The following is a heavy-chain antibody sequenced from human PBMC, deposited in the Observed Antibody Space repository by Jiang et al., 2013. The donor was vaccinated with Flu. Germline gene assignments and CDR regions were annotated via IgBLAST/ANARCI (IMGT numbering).Heavy chain of an antibody. J-gene: IGHJ4*02. D-gene: IGHD3-22*01. CDR2: GGGDGT. V-gene: IGHV3-23*01. Sequence: GGGDGTYYADSVKGRFTISRDNSKSTLFLQMNTLRAEDTAVYYCAKLIDYFDSSGYWDSWGQGTLVTVSS. CDR3: AKLIDYFDSSGYWDS.